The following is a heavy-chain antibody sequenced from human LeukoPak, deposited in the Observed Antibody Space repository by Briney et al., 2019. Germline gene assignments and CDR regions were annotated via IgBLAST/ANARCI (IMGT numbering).Heavy chain of an antibody. CDR2: IGTAGDT. D-gene: IGHD6-13*01. Sequence: HPGESLRLSCAASGFTFSSYDMHWVRQATGKGLEWVSAIGTAGDTYYPGSVKGRFTISRENAKNSLYLQMNSLRAGDTAVYYCARGVAAAFHYYGMDVWGQGTTVTVSS. J-gene: IGHJ6*02. CDR1: GFTFSSYD. V-gene: IGHV3-13*01. CDR3: ARGVAAAFHYYGMDV.